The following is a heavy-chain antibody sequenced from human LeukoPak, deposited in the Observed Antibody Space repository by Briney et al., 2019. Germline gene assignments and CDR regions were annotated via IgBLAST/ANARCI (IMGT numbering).Heavy chain of an antibody. D-gene: IGHD4-23*01. V-gene: IGHV4-59*01. CDR1: GGSISSYY. CDR2: IYYSGST. Sequence: SETLPLTCTVSGGSISSYYWSWIRQPPGKGLEWIGYIYYSGSTNYNPSLKSQVTISVDTSKNQFSLKLSSVTAADTAVYYCAREGDYGGPIGYYFDYWGQGTLVTVSS. CDR3: AREGDYGGPIGYYFDY. J-gene: IGHJ4*02.